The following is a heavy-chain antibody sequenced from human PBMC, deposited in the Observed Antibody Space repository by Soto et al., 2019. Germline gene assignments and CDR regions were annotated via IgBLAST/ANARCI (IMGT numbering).Heavy chain of an antibody. V-gene: IGHV4-31*03. J-gene: IGHJ6*02. Sequence: SETLSLTCTVSGGSISSGGYYWSWIRQHPGEGLEWIGYIYYSGSTYYNPSLKSRVTISVDTSKNQFSLKLSSVTAADTAVYYCARDCAPRGMDVWGQGTTVTVSS. D-gene: IGHD2-21*01. CDR1: GGSISSGGYY. CDR3: ARDCAPRGMDV. CDR2: IYYSGST.